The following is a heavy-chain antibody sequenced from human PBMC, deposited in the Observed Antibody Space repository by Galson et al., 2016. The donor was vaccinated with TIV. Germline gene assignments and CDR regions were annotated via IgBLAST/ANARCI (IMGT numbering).Heavy chain of an antibody. D-gene: IGHD3-10*01. J-gene: IGHJ6*02. Sequence: SLRLSCAGSGFTVSGTSMSWVRQAPGKGLEWVSLIYSAGNTFYADSVKGRFTLSRDNSKNPVYLQISSLRVEDTAVYYCARVAGVVRGYGLDVWGQGTMVTVAS. CDR2: IYSAGNT. V-gene: IGHV3-53*01. CDR3: ARVAGVVRGYGLDV. CDR1: GFTVSGTS.